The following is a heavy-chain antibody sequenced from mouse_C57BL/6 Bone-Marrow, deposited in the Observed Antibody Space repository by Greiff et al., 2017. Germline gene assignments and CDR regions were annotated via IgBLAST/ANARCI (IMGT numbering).Heavy chain of an antibody. CDR2: IDPSDSYP. CDR3: AREDDYGGFAY. Sequence: VQLQQSGAELVMPGASVKLSCKASGYTFTSYWMHWVKQRPGQGLEWIGEIDPSDSYPNYNQKFKGKSTLTVDKSSNTAYMPLSSLTSEDSADYYCAREDDYGGFAYWGQGTLVTVSA. V-gene: IGHV1-69*01. CDR1: GYTFTSYW. D-gene: IGHD2-4*01. J-gene: IGHJ3*01.